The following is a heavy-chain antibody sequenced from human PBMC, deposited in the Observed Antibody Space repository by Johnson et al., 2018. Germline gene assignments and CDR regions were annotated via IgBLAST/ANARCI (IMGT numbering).Heavy chain of an antibody. J-gene: IGHJ6*04. CDR3: ARGRPDYVIHMDV. CDR2: IYSGGST. CDR1: EFRVSSSY. Sequence: EVQLLESGGGLMQPGGSLRLSCAASEFRVSSSYMNWVRQAPGKGLEWVSIIYSGGSTYYTDSVKGRFTISRDNSKNTLYLQMNSLRVEETALYYCARGRPDYVIHMDVGGKGTTVTVSS. V-gene: IGHV3-53*01. D-gene: IGHD4-17*01.